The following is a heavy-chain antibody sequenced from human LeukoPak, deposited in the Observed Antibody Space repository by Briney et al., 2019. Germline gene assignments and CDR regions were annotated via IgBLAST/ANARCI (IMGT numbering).Heavy chain of an antibody. Sequence: ASVKVSCKASGYTFTSYYMHWVRQAPGQGLEWMGIINPSGGSTSYAQKFQGRVTMTRDTSTSTVYMELSSLRPEDTAVYYCAREYYDSSGYYFYVDYWGQGTLVTVSS. J-gene: IGHJ4*02. D-gene: IGHD3-22*01. CDR3: AREYYDSSGYYFYVDY. CDR2: INPSGGST. CDR1: GYTFTSYY. V-gene: IGHV1-46*01.